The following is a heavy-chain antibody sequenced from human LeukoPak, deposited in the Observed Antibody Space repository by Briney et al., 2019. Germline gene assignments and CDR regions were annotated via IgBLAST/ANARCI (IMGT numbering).Heavy chain of an antibody. CDR1: GFTFDDYT. D-gene: IGHD3-22*01. J-gene: IGHJ4*02. V-gene: IGHV3-43*01. CDR2: ISWDGGST. Sequence: GGSLRLSCAASGFTFDDYTMHWVRQAPGKGLEWVSLISWDGGSTYYADSVKGRFTISRDNSKNSLYLQMNSLRTEDTALYYCAKAFYYYDSSGLFDYWGQGTLVTVSS. CDR3: AKAFYYYDSSGLFDY.